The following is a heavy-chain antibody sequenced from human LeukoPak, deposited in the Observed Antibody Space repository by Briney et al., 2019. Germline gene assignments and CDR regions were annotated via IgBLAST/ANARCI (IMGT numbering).Heavy chain of an antibody. D-gene: IGHD6-25*01. CDR1: GYTFTGYY. Sequence: ASVKVSCKASGYTFTGYYIHWVRQAPGQGLEWMGWINPNINGTNYAQKFHGRVTMTGDRSSSTAYMELSRLRSDDTAVYYCARERTPGSGYGVDYWGQGTVVTVSS. V-gene: IGHV1-2*02. J-gene: IGHJ4*02. CDR3: ARERTPGSGYGVDY. CDR2: INPNINGT.